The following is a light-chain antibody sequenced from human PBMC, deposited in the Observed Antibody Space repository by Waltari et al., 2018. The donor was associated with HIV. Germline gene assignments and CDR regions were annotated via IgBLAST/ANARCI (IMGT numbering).Light chain of an antibody. CDR2: RNY. V-gene: IGLV1-47*01. CDR3: GVWDSTLKQWL. Sequence: QSVLTQPPSASGAPGQTVTISCSGSTSNVETQWVYWYQQLPGTAPKLLIYRNYQRPSGVPDRFSSSKSGASASLIISGLRSEDEADYFCGVWDSTLKQWLFGGRTKLT. J-gene: IGLJ3*02. CDR1: TSNVETQW.